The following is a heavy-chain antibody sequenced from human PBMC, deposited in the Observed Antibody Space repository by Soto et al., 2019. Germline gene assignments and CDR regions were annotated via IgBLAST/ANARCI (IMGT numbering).Heavy chain of an antibody. CDR3: VRDLGRYFRSGYMDL. CDR1: GFAFNTYS. CDR2: INEDSTYI. V-gene: IGHV3-21*02. D-gene: IGHD3-9*01. Sequence: EVQLVESGGGLVKPGGSLRLSCTASGFAFNTYSMNWVRQAPGKGLEWVSYINEDSTYIYYADSLRGRITISRDNAKDSLFLQMNSLGPDDTAVYYCVRDLGRYFRSGYMDLWGDGATVTVSS. J-gene: IGHJ6*03.